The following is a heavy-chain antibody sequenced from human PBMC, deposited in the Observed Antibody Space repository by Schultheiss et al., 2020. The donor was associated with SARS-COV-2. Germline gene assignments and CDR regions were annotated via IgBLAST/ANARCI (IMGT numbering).Heavy chain of an antibody. Sequence: GESLKISCAASGFTFSSYAMSWVRQAPGKGLEWVSAISGSGGSTYYADSVKGRFTISRDNSKNTLYLQMNSLRAEDTAVYYCARDSGSSRAFDYWGQGTLVTVSS. V-gene: IGHV3-23*01. CDR2: ISGSGGST. D-gene: IGHD1-26*01. CDR3: ARDSGSSRAFDY. J-gene: IGHJ4*02. CDR1: GFTFSSYA.